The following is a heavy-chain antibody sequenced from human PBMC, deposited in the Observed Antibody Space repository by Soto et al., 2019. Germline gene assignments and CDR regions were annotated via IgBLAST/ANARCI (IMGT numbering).Heavy chain of an antibody. Sequence: GGSLRLSCAASGFTFNSYTMNWVRQAPGKGLEWVSSITSSGSYIYYADSVKGRFTISRDNAKNSLYLQMDSLRAEDTAVYYCAKEVGRSYYGMDVWGKGTTVTVSS. CDR3: AKEVGRSYYGMDV. CDR1: GFTFNSYT. D-gene: IGHD1-26*01. J-gene: IGHJ6*04. V-gene: IGHV3-21*01. CDR2: ITSSGSYI.